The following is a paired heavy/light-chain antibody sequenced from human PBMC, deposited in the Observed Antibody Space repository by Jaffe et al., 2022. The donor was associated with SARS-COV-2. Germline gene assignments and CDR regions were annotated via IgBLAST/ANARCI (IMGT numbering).Heavy chain of an antibody. CDR1: GFSLSDYS. CDR2: ISFAGNDI. D-gene: IGHD3-22*01. CDR3: ARAGYYDSSGYYYYFGF. V-gene: IGHV3-30*04. Sequence: QVQLVESGGGVVQPGRSLSLSCAVSGFSLSDYSMHWVRQAPGKGLEWVAVISFAGNDIHYVDSVKGRFSISRDTSTNTVYLQMSNLRAEDTAVYYCARAGYYDSSGYYYYFGFWGQGTLVTVSS. J-gene: IGHJ4*02.
Light chain of an antibody. Sequence: DIQMTQSPSSLSASVGDRVTITCRASQSISSWLAWYHQKPGKAPRSLIYATSTLHSGVPPRFSGSGSGTDFTLTISSLQPEDFGTYYCQQYDRFPVTFGGGTKVEIK. V-gene: IGKV1D-16*01. J-gene: IGKJ4*01. CDR2: ATS. CDR3: QQYDRFPVT. CDR1: QSISSW.